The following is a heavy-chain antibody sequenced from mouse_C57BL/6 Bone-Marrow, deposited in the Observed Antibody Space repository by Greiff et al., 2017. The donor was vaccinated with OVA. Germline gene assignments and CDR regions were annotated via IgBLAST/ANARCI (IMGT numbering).Heavy chain of an antibody. V-gene: IGHV5-6*02. J-gene: IGHJ3*01. D-gene: IGHD1-1*01. CDR2: ISSGGSYT. CDR3: ARRGSSYVGWFAY. CDR1: GFTFSSYG. Sequence: EVNLVESGGDLVKPGGSLKLSCAASGFTFSSYGMSWVRQTPDKRLEWVATISSGGSYTYYPDSVKGRFTISRDNAKNTLYLQMSSLKTEDTAMDYCARRGSSYVGWFAYWGQGTLVTVSA.